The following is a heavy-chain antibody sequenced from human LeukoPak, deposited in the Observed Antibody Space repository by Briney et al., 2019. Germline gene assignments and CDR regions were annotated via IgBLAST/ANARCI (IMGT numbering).Heavy chain of an antibody. J-gene: IGHJ5*02. CDR2: ISSSSSYI. Sequence: GGSLRLSCAASGFTFSSYSMNWVRQAPGKGLEWVSSISSSSSYIYYADSVKGRFTISRDNAKNSLYLQMNSLRAEDTAVYYCARDFEFSYDFWSGYYAGFDPWGQGTLVTVSS. V-gene: IGHV3-21*01. CDR1: GFTFSSYS. D-gene: IGHD3-3*01. CDR3: ARDFEFSYDFWSGYYAGFDP.